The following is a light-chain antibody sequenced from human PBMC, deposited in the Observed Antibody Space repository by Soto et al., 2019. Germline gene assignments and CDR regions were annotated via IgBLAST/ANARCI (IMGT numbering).Light chain of an antibody. CDR3: GSYAGSNNFVV. V-gene: IGLV2-8*01. J-gene: IGLJ2*01. Sequence: QSVLTQPPSASGSPGQSVTISCTGTGSDVGGYNFVSWFQQNPGKAPQILIYEVSKRPSGVPDRFSGSKSGNTASLTVSGVPAGDEDDYYCGSYAGSNNFVVFGGGTKLTVL. CDR1: GSDVGGYNF. CDR2: EVS.